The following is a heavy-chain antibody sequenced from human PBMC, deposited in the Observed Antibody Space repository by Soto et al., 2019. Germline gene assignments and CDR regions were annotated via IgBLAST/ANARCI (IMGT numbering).Heavy chain of an antibody. Sequence: GGSLRLSCAASGFTFSSYAMSWVRQAPGKGLEWVSAISGSGGSTYYADSVKGRFTISRDNSKNTLYLQMNSLRAEDTAVYYCAKEQLSGNIAAADFDYWGQGTLVTVSS. CDR1: GFTFSSYA. CDR2: ISGSGGST. CDR3: AKEQLSGNIAAADFDY. J-gene: IGHJ4*02. D-gene: IGHD6-13*01. V-gene: IGHV3-23*01.